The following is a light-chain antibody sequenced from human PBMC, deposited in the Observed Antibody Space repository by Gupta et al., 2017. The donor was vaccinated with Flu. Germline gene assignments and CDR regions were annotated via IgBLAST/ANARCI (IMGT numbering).Light chain of an antibody. CDR3: CSFGYTRA. J-gene: IGLJ2*01. CDR2: EVN. V-gene: IGLV2-14*01. Sequence: QSALTQPAPVSGSPGQSITISCTGTNSDVGRYKYVSWYQHHPGKAPKLVIFEVNNRPSGVSNRFSGSKSGNTASLTISGLQPEDEADYYCCSFGYTRAFGGGTKLTVL. CDR1: NSDVGRYKY.